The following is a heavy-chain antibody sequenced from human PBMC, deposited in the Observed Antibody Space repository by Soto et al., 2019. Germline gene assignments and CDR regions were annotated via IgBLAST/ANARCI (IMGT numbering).Heavy chain of an antibody. CDR1: GFTFSSYG. J-gene: IGHJ3*02. Sequence: QVQLVESGGGVVQPGRSLRLSCVTSGFTFSSYGLHWVRQAPGKGLEWLAVLWYDGSQKYYADSVKGRFTISRDNSRSTLDLQMDSLKGEDTAVYYCATLDGKNGFDIWGQGTMVTVSS. CDR2: LWYDGSQK. V-gene: IGHV3-33*01. D-gene: IGHD6-19*01. CDR3: ATLDGKNGFDI.